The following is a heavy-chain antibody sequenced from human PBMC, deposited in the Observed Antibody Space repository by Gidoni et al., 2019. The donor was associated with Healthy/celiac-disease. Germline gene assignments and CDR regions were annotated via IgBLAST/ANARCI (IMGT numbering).Heavy chain of an antibody. D-gene: IGHD3-10*01. CDR2: IDWDDDK. J-gene: IGHJ6*02. CDR3: AYGSGSYTIDGMDV. Sequence: QVTLRESGPALVKPTQTLTLTCTFSGFSLSTSGLCVSWIRQPPGKALEWLARIDWDDDKYYSTSLKTRLTISKDTSKNHVVLTMTNMDPVDTATYYCAYGSGSYTIDGMDVWGQGTTVTVSS. V-gene: IGHV2-70*15. CDR1: GFSLSTSGLC.